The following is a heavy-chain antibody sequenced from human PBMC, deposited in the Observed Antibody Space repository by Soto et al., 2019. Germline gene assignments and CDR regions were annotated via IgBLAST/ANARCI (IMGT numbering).Heavy chain of an antibody. CDR3: AREVDWNYDY. CDR2: INAGNGNT. V-gene: IGHV1-3*05. J-gene: IGHJ4*02. D-gene: IGHD1-7*01. Sequence: QVQLVQSGAEEKKPGASVKVSCKASGYTFTSYAMHWVRQAPGQRLEWMGWINAGNGNTKYSQKFQGRVTINRDTYASKAYMELSSLRSEDTAVYYCAREVDWNYDYLGQGTLVTVSS. CDR1: GYTFTSYA.